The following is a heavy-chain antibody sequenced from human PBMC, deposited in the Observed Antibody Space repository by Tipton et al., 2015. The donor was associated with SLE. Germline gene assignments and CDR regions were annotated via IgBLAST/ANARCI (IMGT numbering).Heavy chain of an antibody. J-gene: IGHJ6*02. CDR3: ARGLSAYSSSWFYYYYVMDV. CDR2: INHSGST. Sequence: TLSLTCAVYGGSFSGYYWSWIRQPPGKGLEWIGEINHSGSTNYNPSLKSRVTISLDTSKNQFSLRLSSVTAADTAVYYCARGLSAYSSSWFYYYYVMDVWGQGTTVTVSS. V-gene: IGHV4-34*01. D-gene: IGHD6-13*01. CDR1: GGSFSGYY.